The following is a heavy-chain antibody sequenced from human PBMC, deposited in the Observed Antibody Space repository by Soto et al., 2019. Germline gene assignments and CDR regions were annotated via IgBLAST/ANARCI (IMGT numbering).Heavy chain of an antibody. J-gene: IGHJ4*02. V-gene: IGHV3-21*01. CDR2: ISASSSYI. Sequence: EVQLVESGGGLVKPGGSLRLSCAASGFTFSSYSMNWVRQAPGKGLEWVSSISASSSYIYYADSVKGRFTVSRDNATNSLYLQINSLRDEDTAVYYCARGSIVATSLTPFDFWGQGTLVIVSS. CDR3: ARGSIVATSLTPFDF. CDR1: GFTFSSYS. D-gene: IGHD5-12*01.